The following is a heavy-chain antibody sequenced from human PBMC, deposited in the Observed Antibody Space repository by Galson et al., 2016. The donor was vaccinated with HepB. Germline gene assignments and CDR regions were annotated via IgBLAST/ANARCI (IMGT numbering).Heavy chain of an antibody. CDR2: IYWDDDK. CDR3: AHRPPHGAASFDY. J-gene: IGHJ4*02. CDR1: GFSLRTNGVG. V-gene: IGHV2-5*02. Sequence: PALVKPTQTLTLTCTFSGFSLRTNGVGVAWIRQPPGKALEWLALIYWDDDKRHRPSLKSRLTVTQDTSKNQVVLTMTNMDPVDTATYFCAHRPPHGAASFDYWGQGMLVTVSS. D-gene: IGHD3-10*01.